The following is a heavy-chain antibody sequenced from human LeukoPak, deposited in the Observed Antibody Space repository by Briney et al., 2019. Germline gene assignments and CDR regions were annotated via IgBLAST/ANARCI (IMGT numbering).Heavy chain of an antibody. J-gene: IGHJ4*02. Sequence: PGGSLRLSCAASGFTFSSYAVSWVRQAPGKGLEWVSAISGSGGSTYYADSVKGRFTISRDNSKNTLYLQMNSLRAEDTAVYYCAKGSRGSSYYFDYWGQGTLVTVSS. CDR3: AKGSRGSSYYFDY. D-gene: IGHD2-15*01. V-gene: IGHV3-23*01. CDR1: GFTFSSYA. CDR2: ISGSGGST.